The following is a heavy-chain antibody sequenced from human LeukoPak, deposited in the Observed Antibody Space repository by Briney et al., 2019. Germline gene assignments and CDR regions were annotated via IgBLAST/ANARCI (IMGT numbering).Heavy chain of an antibody. V-gene: IGHV1-69*04. CDR1: GYTFTSYY. D-gene: IGHD6-19*01. J-gene: IGHJ4*02. Sequence: ASVKVSCKASGYTFTSYYMHWVRQAPGQGLEWMGRIIPILGIANYAQKFQGRVTITADKSTSTAYMELSSLRSEDTAVYYCARVSAVAGTNVFDYWGQGTLVTVSS. CDR3: ARVSAVAGTNVFDY. CDR2: IIPILGIA.